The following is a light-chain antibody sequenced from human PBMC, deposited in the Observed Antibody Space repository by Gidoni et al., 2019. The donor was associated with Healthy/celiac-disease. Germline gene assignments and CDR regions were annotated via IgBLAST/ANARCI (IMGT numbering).Light chain of an antibody. V-gene: IGKV1-39*01. CDR1: QSISSY. J-gene: IGKJ3*01. Sequence: DIQMTQSTSSLSASVGDRVTITCRASQSISSYLNWYQQKPGKAPKRLIYAASSLQSGVPSRFSGSGSGTDFTLTISSLQPEDFATYYCQQSYSTPRFTFGPGTKVDIK. CDR2: AAS. CDR3: QQSYSTPRFT.